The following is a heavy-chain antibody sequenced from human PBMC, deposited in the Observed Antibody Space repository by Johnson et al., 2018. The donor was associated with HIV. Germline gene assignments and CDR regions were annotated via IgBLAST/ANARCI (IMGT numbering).Heavy chain of an antibody. J-gene: IGHJ3*02. CDR2: ISFDGTNT. V-gene: IGHV3-30-3*01. CDR3: TTDSPSYYGYAIEI. D-gene: IGHD3-10*01. CDR1: GLTFSSNA. Sequence: QMLLVESGGGVVQPGRSLRLSCAASGLTFSSNAMHWVRQSPGKGLEWVAVISFDGTNTYYGDSVKGRFTISRDDSESTLYVQMNSLKTEDTAVYYCTTDSPSYYGYAIEIWGQGTMVTVSA.